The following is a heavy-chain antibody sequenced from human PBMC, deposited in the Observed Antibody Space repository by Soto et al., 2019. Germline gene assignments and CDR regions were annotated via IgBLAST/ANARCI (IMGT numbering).Heavy chain of an antibody. CDR1: GDSVTSVSDY. CDR2: IYYSGSA. J-gene: IGHJ6*02. V-gene: IGHV4-61*01. CDR3: ARGVGFGYYYYHMDL. Sequence: TLSLTCTVSGDSVTSVSDYWSWIRQPPGKGLEWIGYIYYSGSADYNPSLGSRVTISIDTSKNQFSLKLTSVTAADTAVYYCARGVGFGYYYYHMDLWGQGTTVTVSS. D-gene: IGHD3-10*01.